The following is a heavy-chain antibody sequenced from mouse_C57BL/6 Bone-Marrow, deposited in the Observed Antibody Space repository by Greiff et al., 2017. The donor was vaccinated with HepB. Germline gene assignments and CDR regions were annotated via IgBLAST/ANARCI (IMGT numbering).Heavy chain of an antibody. D-gene: IGHD1-1*01. CDR3: ARKGGYGSSYGFAY. Sequence: VQVVESGPGLVQPSQSLSITCTVSGFSLTSYGVHWVRQSPGKGLEWLGVIWSGGSTDYNAAFISRLSISKDNSKSQVFFKMNSLQADDTAIYYCARKGGYGSSYGFAYWGQGTLVTVSA. J-gene: IGHJ3*01. CDR2: IWSGGST. V-gene: IGHV2-2*01. CDR1: GFSLTSYG.